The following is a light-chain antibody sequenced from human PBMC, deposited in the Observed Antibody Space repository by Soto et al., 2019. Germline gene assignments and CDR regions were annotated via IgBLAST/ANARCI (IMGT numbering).Light chain of an antibody. V-gene: IGKV1-33*01. CDR3: QHHDVAPYT. CDR1: HHVNKY. J-gene: IGKJ2*01. Sequence: DIQMTQSPSSLSASVGDRVSITCQASHHVNKYLTWYQQKPGKAPNLLIYDVSKLKTGVASRFRGSGSGTQFTLTITNLQPEDFVTYYCQHHDVAPYTFGQGTRLDIK. CDR2: DVS.